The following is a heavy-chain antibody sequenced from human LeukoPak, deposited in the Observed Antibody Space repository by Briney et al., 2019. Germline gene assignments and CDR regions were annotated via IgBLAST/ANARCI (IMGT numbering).Heavy chain of an antibody. D-gene: IGHD3-10*01. CDR3: ARGGWFGELLSPFYYYYGMDV. J-gene: IGHJ6*04. CDR1: GGSISSGDYY. V-gene: IGHV4-30-4*01. CDR2: IYYSGST. Sequence: SETLSLTCTVSGGSISSGDYYWSWIRQPPGKGLEWIGYIYYSGSTYYNPSLKSRVTISVGTSKNQFSLKLSSVTAADTAVYYCARGGWFGELLSPFYYYYGMDVWGKGTTVTVSS.